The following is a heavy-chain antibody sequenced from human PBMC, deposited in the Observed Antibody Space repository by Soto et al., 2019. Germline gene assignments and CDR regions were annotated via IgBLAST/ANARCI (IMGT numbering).Heavy chain of an antibody. D-gene: IGHD3-16*02. Sequence: GGSVKVSCKASGGTFSSYAISWVRQAPGQGLEWMGGIIPIFGTANYAQKFQGRVTITADESTSTAYMELSSLRSEDTAVYYCASMRYSWFRWFDPWGQGTLVTVSS. V-gene: IGHV1-69*13. CDR3: ASMRYSWFRWFDP. CDR2: IIPIFGTA. CDR1: GGTFSSYA. J-gene: IGHJ5*02.